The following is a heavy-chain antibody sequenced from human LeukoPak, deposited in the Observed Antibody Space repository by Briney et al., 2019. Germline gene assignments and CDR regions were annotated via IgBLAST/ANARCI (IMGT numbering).Heavy chain of an antibody. CDR1: GYTLTELS. CDR2: FDPEDGET. Sequence: ASVKVSCKVSGYTLTELSMHWVRQAPGKGLEWMGDFDPEDGETIYAQKFQGRVTMTEDTSTDTAYMELSSLRSEDTAVYYCARDGGNSYYYYYMDVWGKGTTVTISS. D-gene: IGHD4-23*01. V-gene: IGHV1-24*01. J-gene: IGHJ6*03. CDR3: ARDGGNSYYYYYMDV.